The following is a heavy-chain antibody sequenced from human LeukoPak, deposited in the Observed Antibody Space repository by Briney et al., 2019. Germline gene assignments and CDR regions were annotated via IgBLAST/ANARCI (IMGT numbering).Heavy chain of an antibody. V-gene: IGHV3-48*03. CDR1: GFTFSSYE. D-gene: IGHD4/OR15-4a*01. Sequence: GGSLRLSCAASGFTFSSYEMNWVRRAPGKGLEWVSYISSSGSTIYYADSVKGRFTISRDNAKNSLYLQMNSLRAEDTAVYYCARVSGAGYSDYWGQGTLVTVSS. J-gene: IGHJ4*02. CDR2: ISSSGSTI. CDR3: ARVSGAGYSDY.